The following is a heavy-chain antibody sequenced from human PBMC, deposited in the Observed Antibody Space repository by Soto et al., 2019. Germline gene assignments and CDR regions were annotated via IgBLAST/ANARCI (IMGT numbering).Heavy chain of an antibody. CDR1: GGSITSSDYH. J-gene: IGHJ4*02. D-gene: IGHD6-6*01. V-gene: IGHV4-30-4*01. Sequence: PSETLSLTCTVSGGSITSSDYHWSWTRQSPAKGLEWIGYIHNSGTSFYNPSLRGRVTVTLDTSRSQFSLTLASATAADTAVYYCVRQERIAAPQLDYWGQGSPVTVSS. CDR2: IHNSGTS. CDR3: VRQERIAAPQLDY.